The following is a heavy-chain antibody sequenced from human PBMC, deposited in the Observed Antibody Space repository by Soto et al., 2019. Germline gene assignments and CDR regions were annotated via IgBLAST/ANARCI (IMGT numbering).Heavy chain of an antibody. CDR1: GFTFSSYA. CDR3: ARDSYYYDSSGYYGAFDI. V-gene: IGHV3-30-3*01. Sequence: RRLSCAASGFTFSSYAMHWVRQAPGKGLEWVAVISYDGSNKYYADSVKGRFTIPRDNSKNTLYLQMNSLRAEDTAVYYCARDSYYYDSSGYYGAFDIWGQGTMVTVSS. J-gene: IGHJ3*02. CDR2: ISYDGSNK. D-gene: IGHD3-22*01.